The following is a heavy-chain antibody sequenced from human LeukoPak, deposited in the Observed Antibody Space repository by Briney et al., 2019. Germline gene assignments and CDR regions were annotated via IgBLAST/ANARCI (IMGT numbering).Heavy chain of an antibody. D-gene: IGHD3-22*01. CDR3: ATPSSRYYYDSSGYYYPAFDI. CDR1: GYTLTELS. V-gene: IGHV1-24*01. Sequence: ASVKVSCKVSGYTLTELSMHWVRQAPGKGLEWMGGFDPEDGETIYAQKFQGRVTMTEDTSTDTAYMELSSLRSEDTAVYYCATPSSRYYYDSSGYYYPAFDIWGQGTMVTVSS. CDR2: FDPEDGET. J-gene: IGHJ3*02.